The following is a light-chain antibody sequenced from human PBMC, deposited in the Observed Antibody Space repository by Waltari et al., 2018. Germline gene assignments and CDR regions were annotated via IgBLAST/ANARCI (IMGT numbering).Light chain of an antibody. J-gene: IGLJ1*01. Sequence: QAALTQSPSVSGSPGQSVTISCTGPNSDIGGYNRVSWYQQRPGKAPKLMIYEVSKRPSGVSDRFSGSKSGNTASLTISGLQAEDEADYYCSSYASNSIYIFGAGTRLTVL. CDR1: NSDIGGYNR. CDR2: EVS. V-gene: IGLV2-18*02. CDR3: SSYASNSIYI.